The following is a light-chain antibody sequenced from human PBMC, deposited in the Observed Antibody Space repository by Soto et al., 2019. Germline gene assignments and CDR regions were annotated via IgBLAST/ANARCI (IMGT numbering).Light chain of an antibody. CDR2: AAS. Sequence: AIQMTQSPSSLSASVGDRVTITCRASQGIKNDLGWYQQKPGQAPKLLISAASSLESGVPSRFSGSGSGTDFTLTISSRQPEDFATYYCLQDYNYPFTFGGGTRVEVK. V-gene: IGKV1-6*01. CDR3: LQDYNYPFT. CDR1: QGIKND. J-gene: IGKJ4*02.